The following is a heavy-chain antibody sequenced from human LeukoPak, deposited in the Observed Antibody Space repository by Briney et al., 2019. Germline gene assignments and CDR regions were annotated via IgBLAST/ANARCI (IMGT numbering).Heavy chain of an antibody. CDR2: ISAYNGNT. D-gene: IGHD4-17*01. Sequence: RASVKVSCKASGYTFTSYGISWVRQAPGQGLEWMGWISAYNGNTNYAQKLQGRVTMATDTSTSTAYMELRSLRSDDTAVYYCARDLFWGDYTPSRFDPWGQGTLVTVSS. CDR1: GYTFTSYG. J-gene: IGHJ5*02. V-gene: IGHV1-18*04. CDR3: ARDLFWGDYTPSRFDP.